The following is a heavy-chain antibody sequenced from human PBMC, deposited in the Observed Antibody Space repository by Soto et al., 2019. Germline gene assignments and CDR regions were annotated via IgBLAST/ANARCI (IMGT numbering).Heavy chain of an antibody. CDR3: ARSMPPNIVVVPAAPWVYYCGMDV. V-gene: IGHV1-69*13. CDR2: IIPIFGTA. D-gene: IGHD2-2*01. J-gene: IGHJ6*02. CDR1: GGTFSSYA. Sequence: ASVKVSCKASGGTFSSYAISWVRQAPGQGLEWMGGIIPIFGTANYAQKFQGRVTITADESTSTAYMELSSLRSEDTAVYYCARSMPPNIVVVPAAPWVYYCGMDVWGQGTTVTVSS.